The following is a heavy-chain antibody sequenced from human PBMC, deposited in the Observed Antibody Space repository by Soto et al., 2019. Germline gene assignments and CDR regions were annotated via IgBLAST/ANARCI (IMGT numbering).Heavy chain of an antibody. Sequence: QVQLVQSGAEEKKPGASVKVSCKASGYTFTSYVMHWVRQAPGQRLEWMGWINAGNGNTKYSQKFQGIVTITRDTGATTHYMDLSSLISEDTAVYYCARSIVVVTARYYWGQGSLVTFAS. V-gene: IGHV1-3*05. CDR1: GYTFTSYV. CDR2: INAGNGNT. CDR3: ARSIVVVTARYY. D-gene: IGHD2-21*02. J-gene: IGHJ4*02.